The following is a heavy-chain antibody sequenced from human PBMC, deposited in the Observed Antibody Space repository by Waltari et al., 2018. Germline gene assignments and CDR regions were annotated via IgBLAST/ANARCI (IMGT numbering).Heavy chain of an antibody. CDR1: GFTFCSYE. D-gene: IGHD3-16*02. Sequence: EVQLVESGGGLVQPGGSLRLSRAASGFTFCSYEMHWVRQAPGKGLEWVSYISSSGSTIYYADSVKGRFTISRDNAKNSLYLQMNSLRAEDTAVYYCARVRYYDYVWGSYRYGGSDYWGQGTLVTVSS. V-gene: IGHV3-48*03. J-gene: IGHJ4*02. CDR2: ISSSGSTI. CDR3: ARVRYYDYVWGSYRYGGSDY.